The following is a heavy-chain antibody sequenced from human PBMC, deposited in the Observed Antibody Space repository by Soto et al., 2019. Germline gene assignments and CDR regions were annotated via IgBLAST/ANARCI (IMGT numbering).Heavy chain of an antibody. CDR2: IYHNGSP. V-gene: IGHV4-4*02. CDR1: GGSISSTNW. Sequence: QVQLRQSGPGLVKTSGTLSLTCVVSGGSISSTNWWTWVRQPPGKRLEWIGEIYHNGSPTYSPSRGGRATISVDKSNHQFSLRLRSVTAADTAVYYCATLPPRIVVSLLPIPTWGQGILVTVSS. J-gene: IGHJ5*02. D-gene: IGHD2-21*01. CDR3: ATLPPRIVVSLLPIPT.